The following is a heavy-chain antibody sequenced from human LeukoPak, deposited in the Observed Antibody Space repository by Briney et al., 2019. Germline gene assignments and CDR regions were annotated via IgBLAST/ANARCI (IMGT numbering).Heavy chain of an antibody. CDR3: AREYWGVDY. CDR2: IKEDGGER. J-gene: IGHJ4*02. Sequence: PGGSLRPSCVVSAFTFTTYTMTWVRQAPGKGLEWVANIKEDGGERNYVDSVEGRFAISRDNAKNSVYLQMNSLRVEDTAVYYCAREYWGVDYWGQGTLVTVSS. V-gene: IGHV3-7*01. CDR1: AFTFTTYT. D-gene: IGHD2-8*02.